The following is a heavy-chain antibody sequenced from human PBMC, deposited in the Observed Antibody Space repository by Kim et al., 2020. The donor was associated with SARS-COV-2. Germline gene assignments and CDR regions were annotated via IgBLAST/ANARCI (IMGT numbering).Heavy chain of an antibody. J-gene: IGHJ4*02. CDR2: IYYSGST. D-gene: IGHD3-16*01. V-gene: IGHV4-59*13. CDR1: GGSISSYY. Sequence: SETLSLTCTVSGGSISSYYWGWIRQPPGKGLEWIGYIYYSGSTNYNPSLKSRVTISVDTSKNQFSLKLSSVTAADTAVYYCARGYRDDYVLHPYYFDYWGQGTLVTVSS. CDR3: ARGYRDDYVLHPYYFDY.